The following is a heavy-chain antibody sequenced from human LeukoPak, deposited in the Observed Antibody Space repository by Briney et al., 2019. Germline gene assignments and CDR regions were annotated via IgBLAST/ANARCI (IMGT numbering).Heavy chain of an antibody. J-gene: IGHJ6*03. CDR2: IIPIFGTA. Sequence: SVKVSCKASGGTFSSYAISWVRQAPGQGLEWMGGIIPIFGTANYAQKFQGRVTITADESTSTAYMELSSLRSEDTAVYYCARTYYYGSGSYYYMDVWGKGTTVTISS. CDR1: GGTFSSYA. V-gene: IGHV1-69*13. D-gene: IGHD3-10*01. CDR3: ARTYYYGSGSYYYMDV.